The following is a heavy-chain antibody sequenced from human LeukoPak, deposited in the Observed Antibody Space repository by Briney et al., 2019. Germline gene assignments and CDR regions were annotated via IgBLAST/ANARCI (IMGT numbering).Heavy chain of an antibody. CDR1: GYTCRNYG. Sequence: ASVTVSFKSSGYTCRNYGISWVRQAPGKGLEWMGYISTDDHKTKYAENFQGRVTMTTDTSTSTVYMELRSLRSDDTAVYYCAREHGDAPDTWVHWGQGTLVTVSS. CDR2: ISTDDHKT. D-gene: IGHD2-21*02. V-gene: IGHV1-18*01. J-gene: IGHJ4*02. CDR3: AREHGDAPDTWVH.